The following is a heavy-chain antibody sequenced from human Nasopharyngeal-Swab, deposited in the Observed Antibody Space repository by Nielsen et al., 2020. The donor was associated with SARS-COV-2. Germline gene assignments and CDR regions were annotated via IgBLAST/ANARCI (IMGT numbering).Heavy chain of an antibody. CDR3: AKGGYSGYDSLGMDV. Sequence: VRQAPGKGLEWVAVISYDGSNKYYADSVKGRFTISRDNSKNTLYLQMNSLRAEDTAVYYCAKGGYSGYDSLGMDVWGQGTTVTVSS. J-gene: IGHJ6*02. CDR2: ISYDGSNK. V-gene: IGHV3-30*18. D-gene: IGHD5-12*01.